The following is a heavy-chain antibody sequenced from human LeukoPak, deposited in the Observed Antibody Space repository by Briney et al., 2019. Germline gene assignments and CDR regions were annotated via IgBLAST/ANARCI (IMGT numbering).Heavy chain of an antibody. D-gene: IGHD5-12*01. J-gene: IGHJ4*02. CDR2: IYYSGST. V-gene: IGHV4-59*01. Sequence: RTSETLSLTCTVSGGSISSYYWSWIRQPPGKGLEWMGYIYYSGSTNYNPSLKSRVTISVDTSKNQFSLKLSSVTAADTAVYYCAREGGYDQIDYWGQGTLVTVSS. CDR1: GGSISSYY. CDR3: AREGGYDQIDY.